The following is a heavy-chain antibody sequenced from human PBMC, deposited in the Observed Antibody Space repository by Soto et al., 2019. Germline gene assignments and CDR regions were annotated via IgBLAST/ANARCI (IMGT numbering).Heavy chain of an antibody. V-gene: IGHV4-59*01. Sequence: PSETLSLTCTVSGGSISSYYWSWIRQPPGKGLEWIGYIYYSGSTNYNPSLKSRVTISVDTSKNQFSLKLSSVTAADTAVYYCAWSSSSFPLGDWGQGTLVTVSS. J-gene: IGHJ4*02. CDR1: GGSISSYY. CDR3: AWSSSSFPLGD. CDR2: IYYSGST. D-gene: IGHD6-13*01.